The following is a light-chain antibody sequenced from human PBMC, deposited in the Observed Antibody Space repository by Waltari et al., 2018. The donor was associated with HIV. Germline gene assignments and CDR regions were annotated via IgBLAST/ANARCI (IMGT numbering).Light chain of an antibody. Sequence: QTVVTQEPSFSVSPGGTVTLTCGLSSGSVSTTYYPSWYQPTPGQAPRTLIYNTNTRSSVVPDRFSGSILGNKAALNITGAQADDECDYYCVLYMGSGISVFGGGTKLTVL. CDR1: SGSVSTTYY. J-gene: IGLJ2*01. CDR3: VLYMGSGISV. CDR2: NTN. V-gene: IGLV8-61*01.